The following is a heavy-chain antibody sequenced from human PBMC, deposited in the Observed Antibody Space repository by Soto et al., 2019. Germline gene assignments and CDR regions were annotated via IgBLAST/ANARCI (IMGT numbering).Heavy chain of an antibody. CDR3: ARDLRTYYYDSSGYYDQSHFDY. J-gene: IGHJ4*02. D-gene: IGHD3-22*01. CDR2: IYYSGST. Sequence: SETLSLTCTVSGGSISSYYWSWIRQPPGKGLEWIGYIYYSGSTNYNPSLKSRVTISVDTSKNQFSLKLSSVTAADTAVYYCARDLRTYYYDSSGYYDQSHFDYWGQGTLVTVSS. V-gene: IGHV4-59*01. CDR1: GGSISSYY.